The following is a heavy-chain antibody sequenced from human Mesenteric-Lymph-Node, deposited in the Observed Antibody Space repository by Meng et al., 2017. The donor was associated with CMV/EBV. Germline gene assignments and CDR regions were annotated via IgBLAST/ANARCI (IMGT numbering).Heavy chain of an antibody. CDR2: IRSKAFGGTT. J-gene: IGHJ4*02. CDR1: GFTFSAYE. V-gene: IGHV3-49*04. D-gene: IGHD1-26*01. CDR3: TRGGESYYGY. Sequence: GESLKISCAASGFTFSAYEMNWVRQAPGKGLEWVGFIRSKAFGGTTEYAASVKGRFTISRDDSKSIAYLQMNSLKTEDTAVYYCTRGGESYYGYWGQGTLVTVSS.